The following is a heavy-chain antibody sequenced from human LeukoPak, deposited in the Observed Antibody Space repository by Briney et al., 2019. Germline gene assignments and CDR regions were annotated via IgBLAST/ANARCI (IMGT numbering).Heavy chain of an antibody. J-gene: IGHJ3*02. CDR1: GGSTSSYY. Sequence: SETLSLTCTVSGGSTSSYYWSWIRQPAGKGLEWIGRIYTSGSTNYNPSLKSRVTMSVDTSKNQFSLKLSSVTAADTAVYYCARGRYSSSWYRPDAFDIWGQGTMVTVSS. CDR2: IYTSGST. D-gene: IGHD6-13*01. V-gene: IGHV4-4*07. CDR3: ARGRYSSSWYRPDAFDI.